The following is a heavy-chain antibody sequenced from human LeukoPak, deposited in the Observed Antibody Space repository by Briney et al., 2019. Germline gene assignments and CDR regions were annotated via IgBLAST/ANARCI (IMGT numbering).Heavy chain of an antibody. Sequence: ASVKVSCKASGYTFTNYYMHWVRQAPGQGLEWMGIINPSGGGTRYAQKFQGRLTMTRDTSTTTVYMELSSLKSEDTAMYYCAREIGPRQLHLWGSAFDYWGQGTLVTVSS. D-gene: IGHD5-18*01. CDR2: INPSGGGT. CDR3: AREIGPRQLHLWGSAFDY. CDR1: GYTFTNYY. V-gene: IGHV1-46*01. J-gene: IGHJ4*02.